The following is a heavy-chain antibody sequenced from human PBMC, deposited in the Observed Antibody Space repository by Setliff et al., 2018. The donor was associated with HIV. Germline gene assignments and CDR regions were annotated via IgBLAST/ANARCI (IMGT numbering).Heavy chain of an antibody. V-gene: IGHV4-31*03. CDR2: IYYSGST. CDR1: GGSISSSGYY. D-gene: IGHD3-22*01. CDR3: APYGGADSSGYQFDY. J-gene: IGHJ4*02. Sequence: SETLSLTCTVSGGSISSSGYYWSWIRQHPGKGLEWIGYIYYSGSTYYNPSLKSRVTISVDTSKNQFSLKLSSVTAADTAVYYCAPYGGADSSGYQFDYWGQGTLVTVSS.